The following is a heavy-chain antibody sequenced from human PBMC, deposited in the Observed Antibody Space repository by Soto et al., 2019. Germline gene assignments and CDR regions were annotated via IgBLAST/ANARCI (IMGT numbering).Heavy chain of an antibody. CDR2: IYYSGST. CDR1: GGSISSYY. CDR3: ARDGDGFDY. V-gene: IGHV4-59*12. J-gene: IGHJ4*02. Sequence: PSETLSLTCTVSGGSISSYYWSWIRQPPGKGLEWIGYIYYSGSTYYNPSLKSRVTISVDTSKNQFSLKLSSVTAADTAVYYCARDGDGFDYWGQGTLVTVSS. D-gene: IGHD7-27*01.